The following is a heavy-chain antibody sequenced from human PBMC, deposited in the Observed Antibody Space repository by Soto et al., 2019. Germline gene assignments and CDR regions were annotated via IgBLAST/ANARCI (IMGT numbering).Heavy chain of an antibody. D-gene: IGHD2-2*02. V-gene: IGHV3-21*01. J-gene: IGHJ3*02. CDR2: ISSSSSYI. Sequence: GGSLRLSCAASGFTFSSYSMNWVRQAPGKGLEWVSSISSSSSYIYYADSVKGRFTISRDNAKNSLYLQMNSLRAEDTAVYYCARTNRYCSSTSCYIWRHQPRHDAFDIWGQGTMVTVSS. CDR1: GFTFSSYS. CDR3: ARTNRYCSSTSCYIWRHQPRHDAFDI.